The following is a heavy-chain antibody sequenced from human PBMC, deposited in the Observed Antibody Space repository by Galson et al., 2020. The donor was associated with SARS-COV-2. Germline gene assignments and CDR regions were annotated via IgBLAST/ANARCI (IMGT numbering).Heavy chain of an antibody. J-gene: IGHJ6*02. CDR3: ARDPAPLYGDNYYYGMDV. CDR2: ISYNGSS. D-gene: IGHD4-17*01. CDR1: DAPMSSYY. Sequence: ETSETLSLTCSASDAPMSSYYWSWIRQPPGKGLEWIGYISYNGSSSYNPSPRSRVTSSVDLSKNQLSLKVTSVTAADTAVYYCARDPAPLYGDNYYYGMDVWGRGTTVTVSS. V-gene: IGHV4-59*01.